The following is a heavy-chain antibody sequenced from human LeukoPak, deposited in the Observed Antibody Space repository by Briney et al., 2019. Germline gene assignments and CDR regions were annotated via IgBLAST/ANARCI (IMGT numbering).Heavy chain of an antibody. D-gene: IGHD1-1*01. CDR1: GFNFGIYG. V-gene: IGHV3-33*06. Sequence: PGTSLRLSCTASGFNFGIYGMHWVRQAPGKGLEWVAVMWDDGTNEYYVESVKGRFTISRDNSKNTLYLQMNSLRAEDTAVYYCAKSEPIELDYWGQGTLVTVSS. CDR3: AKSEPIELDY. CDR2: MWDDGTNE. J-gene: IGHJ4*02.